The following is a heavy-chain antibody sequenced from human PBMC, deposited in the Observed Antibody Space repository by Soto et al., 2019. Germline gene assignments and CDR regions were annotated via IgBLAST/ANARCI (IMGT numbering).Heavy chain of an antibody. Sequence: QVQLVQSGAEVKKPGASVKVSCKAAGYTFTSYDINWMRQATGQGFEWMGWMNPNSGNTGYAQKFQGRVTMTRDTSISTACMELSDLRSEDTAVYYCARGPRNWGVDYWGQGTLVTVSS. D-gene: IGHD7-27*01. CDR1: GYTFTSYD. CDR3: ARGPRNWGVDY. V-gene: IGHV1-8*01. CDR2: MNPNSGNT. J-gene: IGHJ4*02.